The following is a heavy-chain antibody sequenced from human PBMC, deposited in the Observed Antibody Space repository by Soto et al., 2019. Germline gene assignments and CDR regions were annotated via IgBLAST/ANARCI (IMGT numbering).Heavy chain of an antibody. CDR2: IYSGGST. Sequence: GWSLRLSCAASGFTVSSNYMSWVRQAPGKGLEWVSVIYSGGSTYYADSVKGRFTISRHNSKNTLYLQMNSLRAEDTAVYYCARDVRDCSGGSCGWYFDLWGRGTLVTVSS. CDR1: GFTVSSNY. V-gene: IGHV3-53*01. J-gene: IGHJ2*01. D-gene: IGHD2-15*01. CDR3: ARDVRDCSGGSCGWYFDL.